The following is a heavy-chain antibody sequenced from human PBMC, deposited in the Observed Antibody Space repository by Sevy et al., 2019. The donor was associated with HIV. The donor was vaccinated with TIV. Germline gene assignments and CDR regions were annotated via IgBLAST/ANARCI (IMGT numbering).Heavy chain of an antibody. CDR2: IYFSGTT. Sequence: SETLSLTCSVPGGSISTYYWSWIRQSPGQGLEWIGYIYFSGTTNYNPSLKSRVAISVDTSKEQFSLELSSVTAADAALYYCARGGDFYASGSYSPLAFWGQGILVTVSS. V-gene: IGHV4-59*13. CDR1: GGSISTYY. D-gene: IGHD3-10*01. CDR3: ARGGDFYASGSYSPLAF. J-gene: IGHJ4*02.